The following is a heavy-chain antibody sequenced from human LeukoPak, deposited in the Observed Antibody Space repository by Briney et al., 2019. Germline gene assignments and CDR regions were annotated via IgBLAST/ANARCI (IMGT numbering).Heavy chain of an antibody. J-gene: IGHJ4*02. CDR1: GFTFSIAW. V-gene: IGHV3-15*01. CDR2: IKSKTDGGTT. D-gene: IGHD4-23*01. CDR3: TTAPPFYYGGNSEGDY. Sequence: GGSLRLSCAVSGFTFSIAWMSWVRQAPGKGLEWVGRIKSKTDGGTTDYAAPVKGRFTISRDDSKNTLYLQMNSLKTEDTAVYYCTTAPPFYYGGNSEGDYWGQGTLVTVSS.